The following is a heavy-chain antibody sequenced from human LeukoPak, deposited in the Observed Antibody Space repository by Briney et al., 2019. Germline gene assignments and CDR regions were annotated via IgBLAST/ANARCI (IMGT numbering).Heavy chain of an antibody. CDR3: VRGGEIGLDY. J-gene: IGHJ4*02. CDR2: IASTGET. CDR1: GYRFSTSD. D-gene: IGHD3-16*01. Sequence: GGSLRLSCAASGYRFSTSDMHWVRQGSGRGLEWVSSIASTGETYYASSVKGRFTISRENAKNSLYLQMNSLRGGDTAIYHCVRGGEIGLDYWGQGTLVTVSS. V-gene: IGHV3-13*01.